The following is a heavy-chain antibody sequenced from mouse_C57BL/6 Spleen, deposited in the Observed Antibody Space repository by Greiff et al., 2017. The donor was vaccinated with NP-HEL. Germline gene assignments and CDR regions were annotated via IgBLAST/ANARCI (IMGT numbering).Heavy chain of an antibody. D-gene: IGHD3-2*02. CDR2: ISSGSSTI. CDR3: AKDSSGYYAMDY. Sequence: VKLVEWVAYISSGSSTIYYADTVKGRFTISRDNAKNTLFLQMTSLRSEDTAMYYCAKDSSGYYAMDYWGQGTSVTVSS. J-gene: IGHJ4*01. V-gene: IGHV5-17*01.